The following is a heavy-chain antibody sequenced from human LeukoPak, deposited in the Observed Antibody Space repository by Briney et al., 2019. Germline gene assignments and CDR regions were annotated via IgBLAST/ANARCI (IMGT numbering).Heavy chain of an antibody. V-gene: IGHV4-59*08. CDR1: GGSISSYH. J-gene: IGHJ3*01. CDR2: IYYTGST. CDR3: ARLMTGPDAFDF. D-gene: IGHD3-9*01. Sequence: SETLSLTCTVSGGSISSYHWSWIRQPPGKGLEWIAYIYYTGSTNYNPSLRSRVTVSVDTSKNQFSLKLSSVTAADTAVYYCARLMTGPDAFDFWGQGTMVTVSS.